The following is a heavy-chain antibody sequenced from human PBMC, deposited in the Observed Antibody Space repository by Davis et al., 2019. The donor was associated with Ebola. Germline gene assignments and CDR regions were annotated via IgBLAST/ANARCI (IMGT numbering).Heavy chain of an antibody. D-gene: IGHD2-2*01. CDR3: ARDHCSSTSCRPYYYYGMDV. CDR2: INSDGSST. V-gene: IGHV3-74*01. CDR1: GFTFDDYA. Sequence: GESLKISCTASGFTFDDYAMHWVRQAPGKGLVWVSRINSDGSSTSYADSVKGRFTISRDNAKNTLYLQMNSLRAEDTAVYYCARDHCSSTSCRPYYYYGMDVWGKGTTVTVSS. J-gene: IGHJ6*04.